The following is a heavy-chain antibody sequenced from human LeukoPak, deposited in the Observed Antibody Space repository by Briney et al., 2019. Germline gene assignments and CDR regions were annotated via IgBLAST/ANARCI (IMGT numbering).Heavy chain of an antibody. CDR3: ARDPRNYYGMDV. Sequence: GGSLRLSCAASGFTVSSNYMSWVRQAPGKGLEWVSVIYSGGSTYYADSVKGRFTISRDNSKNTLYLQMNSLRAEDTAVYYCARDPRNYYGMDVWGQGTTVTVSS. CDR1: GFTVSSNY. J-gene: IGHJ6*02. V-gene: IGHV3-66*01. CDR2: IYSGGST.